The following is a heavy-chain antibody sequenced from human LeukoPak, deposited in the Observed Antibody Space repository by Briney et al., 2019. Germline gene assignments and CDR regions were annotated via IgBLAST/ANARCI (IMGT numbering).Heavy chain of an antibody. CDR3: ARESSIAAAGTGWFDP. V-gene: IGHV1-69*05. J-gene: IGHJ5*02. D-gene: IGHD6-13*01. Sequence: SAKVSCKASGGTFSSYAISWVRQAPGQGLEWMGGIIPIFGTANYAQKFQGRVTITTDESTSTAYMELSSLRSEDTAVYYCARESSIAAAGTGWFDPWGQGTLVTVSS. CDR2: IIPIFGTA. CDR1: GGTFSSYA.